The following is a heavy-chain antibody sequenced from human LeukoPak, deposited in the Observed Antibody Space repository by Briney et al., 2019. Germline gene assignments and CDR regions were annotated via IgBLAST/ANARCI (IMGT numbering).Heavy chain of an antibody. V-gene: IGHV1-2*02. CDR2: INPNSGGT. Sequence: ASVKVSCKASGYTFTVYYMHWVRQAPGQGLEWMGWINPNSGGTNYAQKFQGRVTMTRDTSISTAYMELSGLRSDDTAVYYCARRDRGSGWPIDYWGQGTLVTVSS. D-gene: IGHD6-19*01. CDR1: GYTFTVYY. CDR3: ARRDRGSGWPIDY. J-gene: IGHJ4*02.